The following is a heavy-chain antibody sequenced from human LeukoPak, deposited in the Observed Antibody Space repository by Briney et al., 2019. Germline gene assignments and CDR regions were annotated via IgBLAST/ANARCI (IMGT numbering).Heavy chain of an antibody. CDR3: ARGPIVGATTPSAHYYYYGMDV. V-gene: IGHV4-31*03. CDR1: GGSISSGGYY. D-gene: IGHD1-26*01. J-gene: IGHJ6*02. Sequence: SETLSLTCTVSGGSISSGGYYWSWIRQHPGKGLEWIGYIYYSGSTYYNPSLKSRVTISVDTSKNQFSLKLSSVTAADTAVYYCARGPIVGATTPSAHYYYYGMDVWGQGTTVTVSS. CDR2: IYYSGST.